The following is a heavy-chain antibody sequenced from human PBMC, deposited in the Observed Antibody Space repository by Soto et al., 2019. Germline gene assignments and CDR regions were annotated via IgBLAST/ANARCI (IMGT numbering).Heavy chain of an antibody. Sequence: GGSLRLSCVASGFTFSSYAMSWVRQAPGKGLEWVSAISGSGGSTYYADSVKGRFTISRDNSKNTLYLQMNSLRAEDTAVYYCAKGSVVAMIVVVITIGFDYWGQGTLVTVSS. CDR1: GFTFSSYA. CDR3: AKGSVVAMIVVVITIGFDY. D-gene: IGHD3-22*01. J-gene: IGHJ4*02. CDR2: ISGSGGST. V-gene: IGHV3-23*01.